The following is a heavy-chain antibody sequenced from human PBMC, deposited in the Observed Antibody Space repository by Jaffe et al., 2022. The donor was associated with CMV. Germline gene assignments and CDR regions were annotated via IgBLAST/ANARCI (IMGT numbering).Heavy chain of an antibody. V-gene: IGHV3-74*01. CDR3: VREWGGSGTIFDY. CDR2: ISRDGTIK. CDR1: GFTFSNYW. D-gene: IGHD1-26*01. Sequence: EVQLVASGGGLVQPGGSLRLSCAASGFTFSNYWVHWVRQVPGKGLVWVSRISRDGTIKNYADSVKGRFTVSRDNAQNMQYLQMNSLRVDDTAVYYCVREWGGSGTIFDYWGQGTLATVSP. J-gene: IGHJ4*02.